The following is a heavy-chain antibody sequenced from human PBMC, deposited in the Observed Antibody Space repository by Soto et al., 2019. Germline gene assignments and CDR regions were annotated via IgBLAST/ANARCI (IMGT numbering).Heavy chain of an antibody. CDR1: NGSISGFY. CDR2: IHYSGRT. D-gene: IGHD1-26*01. V-gene: IGHV4-59*12. J-gene: IGHJ4*02. CDR3: VRVGVGIGNHFDS. Sequence: SETLSLTCSVSNGSISGFYWTWIRQPPGKILEWIGYIHYSGRTDYNPSLTSRATMSVDTAKNQFSLNLKSITAADTAVYYCVRVGVGIGNHFDSWGRGTLVTVSS.